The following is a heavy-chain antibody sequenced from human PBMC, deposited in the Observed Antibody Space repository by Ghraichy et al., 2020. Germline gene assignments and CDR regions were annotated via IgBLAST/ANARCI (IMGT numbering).Heavy chain of an antibody. V-gene: IGHV4-34*01. CDR2: INHSGST. D-gene: IGHD3-22*01. J-gene: IGHJ4*02. CDR3: ARVRGFRGFVVVIHPLSPTYYFYY. Sequence: SETLSLTCAVYGGSFSPYYWNWIRQPPGKGLEWIGEINHSGSTKYNPSLKSRLSISVDTSKNQFSLRLISVTAADPAVYYCARVRGFRGFVVVIHPLSPTYYFYYWGQGALVTVSS. CDR1: GGSFSPYY.